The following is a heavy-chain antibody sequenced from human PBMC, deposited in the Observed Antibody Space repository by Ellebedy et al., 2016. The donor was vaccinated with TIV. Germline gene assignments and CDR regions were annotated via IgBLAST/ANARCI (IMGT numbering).Heavy chain of an antibody. Sequence: GESLKISXTASGFTFGDYAMSWFRQAPGKGLEWVGFIRSKAYGGTTEYAASVKGRFTISRDDSKSIAYLQMNSLKTEDTAVYYCTRVGYDSSGDYYYYGMDVWGQGTTVTVSS. CDR2: IRSKAYGGTT. D-gene: IGHD3-22*01. V-gene: IGHV3-49*03. CDR1: GFTFGDYA. CDR3: TRVGYDSSGDYYYYGMDV. J-gene: IGHJ6*02.